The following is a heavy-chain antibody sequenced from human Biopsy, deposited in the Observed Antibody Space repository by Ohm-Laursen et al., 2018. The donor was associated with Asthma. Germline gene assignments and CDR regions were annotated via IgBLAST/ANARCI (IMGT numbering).Heavy chain of an antibody. CDR3: ARVPTTLRYFDL. D-gene: IGHD2-15*01. Sequence: SETLSLTCTVSGGSVSSGSYYWSWIRQPPGKGLAWVSYISSSGSTDYNPSLKSRLTISMDTSKNQFSLKLSSVTAADTAVYYCARVPTTLRYFDLWGRGTLVTVSS. V-gene: IGHV4-61*01. CDR2: ISSSGST. J-gene: IGHJ2*01. CDR1: GGSVSSGSYY.